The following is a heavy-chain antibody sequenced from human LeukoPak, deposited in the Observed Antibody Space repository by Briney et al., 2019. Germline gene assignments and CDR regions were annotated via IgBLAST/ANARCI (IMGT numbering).Heavy chain of an antibody. CDR2: IKPDGSDK. J-gene: IGHJ4*02. Sequence: GGSLRLSCKASGFTFSNFWMSWVRQAPGKGLEWVANIKPDGSDKYYVDSMEGRFTISRDNAKNSLYLQMNSLRAEDTAVYYCARGLFAGGWYPDYFDYWGQGTLVTVSS. CDR1: GFTFSNFW. CDR3: ARGLFAGGWYPDYFDY. D-gene: IGHD6-19*01. V-gene: IGHV3-7*03.